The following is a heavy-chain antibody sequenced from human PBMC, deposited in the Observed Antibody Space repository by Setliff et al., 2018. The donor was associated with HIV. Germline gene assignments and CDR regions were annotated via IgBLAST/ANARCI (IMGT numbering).Heavy chain of an antibody. CDR1: GGSFSGYY. V-gene: IGHV4-34*12. J-gene: IGHJ4*02. Sequence: SETLSLTCAVYGGSFSGYYWSWIRQPPGKGLEWIGEIIHSGSTNYNPSLKSRVTISVDTSKNQFSLKLSSVIAADTAVYYCARRSGWSLDYWGQGTLVTVS. D-gene: IGHD6-19*01. CDR3: ARRSGWSLDY. CDR2: IIHSGST.